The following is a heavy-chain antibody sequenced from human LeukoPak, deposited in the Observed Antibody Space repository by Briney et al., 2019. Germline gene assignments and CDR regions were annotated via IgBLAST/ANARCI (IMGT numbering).Heavy chain of an antibody. CDR1: GGSTSSGDYY. CDR2: IYYSGST. V-gene: IGHV4-30-4*01. D-gene: IGHD5-12*01. Sequence: SETLSLTCTVSGGSTSSGDYYWSWIRQPPGKGLEWIGYIYYSGSTYYNPSLKSRVTISVDTSKNQFSLKLSSVTAADTAVYSCAQAPIVATFFDYWGRGTRVTVSS. CDR3: AQAPIVATFFDY. J-gene: IGHJ4*02.